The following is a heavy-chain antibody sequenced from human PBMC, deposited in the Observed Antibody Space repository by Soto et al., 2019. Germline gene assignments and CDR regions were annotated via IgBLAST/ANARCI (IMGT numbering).Heavy chain of an antibody. D-gene: IGHD2-15*01. Sequence: SETLSLTCSVSSGSIGTYSWSWIRQPPGKGLEWIGDIQYSGNTNYNPSLKSRVTISVDMSNNQFSLKLTSVTAADTAMYFCARQGYCNRGSCWWLDPWGQGTLVT. V-gene: IGHV4-59*08. CDR3: ARQGYCNRGSCWWLDP. CDR1: SGSIGTYS. CDR2: IQYSGNT. J-gene: IGHJ5*02.